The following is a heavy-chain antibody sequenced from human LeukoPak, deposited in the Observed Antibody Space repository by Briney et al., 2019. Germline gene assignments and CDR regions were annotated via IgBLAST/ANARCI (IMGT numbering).Heavy chain of an antibody. V-gene: IGHV3-23*01. J-gene: IGHJ6*03. CDR3: AKTRAVAEDYYYYYMDV. CDR1: GYTFSSYA. Sequence: PGGSLRLSCAASGYTFSSYAMSWVRQAPGQGLEWVSAISGGGGSTYYAESVKGRFTISRDNSKSTPYLQMNSLRAEDTAVYYCAKTRAVAEDYYYYYMDVWGKGTTVTVSS. CDR2: ISGGGGST. D-gene: IGHD6-19*01.